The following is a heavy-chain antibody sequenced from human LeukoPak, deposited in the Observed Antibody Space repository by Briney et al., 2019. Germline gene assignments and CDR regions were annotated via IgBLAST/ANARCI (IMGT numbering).Heavy chain of an antibody. V-gene: IGHV3-7*03. CDR2: INQRGSEK. CDR3: ARLVVPPGNRGWYYEH. J-gene: IGHJ4*02. D-gene: IGHD2-2*01. Sequence: GGSLRLSCAASAFIFSNYWMSWVRQGPGEGPEWVANINQRGSEKYYVDSVKGRFTISRDNAKNSLDLQMNSLRVEDTAIYYCARLVVPPGNRGWYYEHWGQGTLVTVSS. CDR1: AFIFSNYW.